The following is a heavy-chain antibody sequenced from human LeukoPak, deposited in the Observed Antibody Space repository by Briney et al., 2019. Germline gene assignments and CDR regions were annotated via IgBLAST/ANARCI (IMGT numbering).Heavy chain of an antibody. Sequence: WASVKVSCKASGYTFTSYGISWVRQAPGQGLEWMGWISAYNGNTNYAQKLQGRVTMTTDTSTSTAYMELRSLRSDDTAVYYCARGPLYGSATPNWFDPWGQGTLVTVSS. CDR3: ARGPLYGSATPNWFDP. D-gene: IGHD3-10*01. J-gene: IGHJ5*02. CDR2: ISAYNGNT. V-gene: IGHV1-18*01. CDR1: GYTFTSYG.